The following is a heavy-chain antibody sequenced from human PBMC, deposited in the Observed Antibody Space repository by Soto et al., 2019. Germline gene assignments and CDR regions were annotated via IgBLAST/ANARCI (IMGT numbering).Heavy chain of an antibody. CDR1: GGTFSSYA. CDR2: IIPIFGTA. D-gene: IGHD6-13*01. Sequence: QVQLVQSGAEVKKPGSSVKVSCKASGGTFSSYAISWVRQAPGQGLEWMGGIIPIFGTANYAQKFQARVTITPDKSTSTANRELSGLRSEDTAVYYWAGVGYSSSSKPGNCLDPWAREPWSPSPQ. J-gene: IGHJ5*02. V-gene: IGHV1-69*06. CDR3: AGVGYSSSSKPGNCLDP.